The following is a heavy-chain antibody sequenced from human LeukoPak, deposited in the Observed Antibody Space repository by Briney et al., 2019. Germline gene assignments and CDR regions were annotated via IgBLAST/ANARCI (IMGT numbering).Heavy chain of an antibody. CDR2: ISAYNGNT. D-gene: IGHD3-22*01. Sequence: VASVNVSCKASGYTFTSYGISWVRQAPGQGLEWMGWISAYNGNTNYAQKLQGRVTMTTDTSTSTAYMELRSLRSDDTAVYYCARGGSTYYYDSSGYTTWGQGTLVTVSS. V-gene: IGHV1-18*01. CDR1: GYTFTSYG. CDR3: ARGGSTYYYDSSGYTT. J-gene: IGHJ5*02.